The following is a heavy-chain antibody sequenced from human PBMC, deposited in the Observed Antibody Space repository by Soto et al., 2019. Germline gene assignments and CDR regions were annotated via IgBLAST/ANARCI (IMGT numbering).Heavy chain of an antibody. V-gene: IGHV3-30*18. CDR3: AKDAENYYGSGSGA. D-gene: IGHD3-10*01. CDR2: ISYDGSNK. J-gene: IGHJ4*02. Sequence: QVQLVESGGGVVQPGRSLRLSCAASGFTFSSYGMHWVRQAPGKGLEWVAVISYDGSNKYYADSVKGRFTISRDNSKNTLYLQMNSLSAEDTAVYYCAKDAENYYGSGSGAWGQGTLVTVSS. CDR1: GFTFSSYG.